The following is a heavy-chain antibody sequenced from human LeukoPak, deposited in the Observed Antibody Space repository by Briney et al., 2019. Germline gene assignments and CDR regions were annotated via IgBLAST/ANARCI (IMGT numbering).Heavy chain of an antibody. Sequence: GGSLRLSCAASGFTFSSYAMHWVRQAPGKGLEWVAVISYDGSNKYYADSVKGRFTISRDNSKNTLYLQMNSLRAEDTAVYYCARAGEGSSGWFDYWGQGTLVTVSS. J-gene: IGHJ4*02. V-gene: IGHV3-30-3*01. CDR2: ISYDGSNK. D-gene: IGHD6-19*01. CDR1: GFTFSSYA. CDR3: ARAGEGSSGWFDY.